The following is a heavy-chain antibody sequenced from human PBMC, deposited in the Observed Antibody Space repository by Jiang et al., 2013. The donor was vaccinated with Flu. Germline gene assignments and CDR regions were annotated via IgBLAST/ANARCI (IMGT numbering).Heavy chain of an antibody. V-gene: IGHV1-46*01. CDR2: INPSGGST. J-gene: IGHJ4*02. D-gene: IGHD5-24*01. Sequence: WVATGPSDKGVEWMGIINPSGGSTSYAQKFQGRVTMTRDTSTSTVYMELSSLRSEDTAVYYCARARWMATIGFDYWGQGTLVTVSS. CDR3: ARARWMATIGFDY.